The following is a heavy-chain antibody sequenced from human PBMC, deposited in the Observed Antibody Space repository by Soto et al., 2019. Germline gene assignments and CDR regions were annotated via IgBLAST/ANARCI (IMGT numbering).Heavy chain of an antibody. CDR2: MTPSGSSS. V-gene: IGHV3-11*01. CDR1: GFTFSDHY. J-gene: IGHJ3*01. Sequence: QVQLVESGGALVKPGGSLRLACAASGFTFSDHYMSWIRQAPGKGLEWISYMTPSGSSSSYADSVKGRFTISSDNAKNSLYLQMNSLRGEDTAVYYCARELSRNYFALDLWGQGTMVTVSS. CDR3: ARELSRNYFALDL. D-gene: IGHD1-7*01.